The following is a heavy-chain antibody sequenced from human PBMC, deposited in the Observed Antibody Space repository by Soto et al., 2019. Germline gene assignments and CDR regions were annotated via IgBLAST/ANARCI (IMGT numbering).Heavy chain of an antibody. Sequence: QVQLVESGGGVVQPGRSLRLSCAASGFTFSKYAMNWVRQAPGKGLEWVAVISYDGDNKYNADSVKGRFTISRDNSNNTLSLQEKSVRVVDAALYYCARFYRDLVTGMDVWGEGATVTVSS. CDR3: ARFYRDLVTGMDV. V-gene: IGHV3-30-3*01. D-gene: IGHD3-10*01. CDR1: GFTFSKYA. CDR2: ISYDGDNK. J-gene: IGHJ6*01.